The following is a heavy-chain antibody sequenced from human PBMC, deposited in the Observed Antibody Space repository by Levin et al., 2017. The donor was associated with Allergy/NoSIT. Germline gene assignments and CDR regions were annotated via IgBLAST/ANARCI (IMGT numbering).Heavy chain of an antibody. V-gene: IGHV3-48*02. CDR3: ARAHDYGALESHGMDV. CDR1: GFIFSSYS. J-gene: IGHJ6*02. Sequence: PGGSLRLSCAGSGFIFSSYSMNWVRQAPRKGLEWVSYISGSSSNIYYADSVKGRFTISRDNAKNSLFLQMNSLRDEDTAVYYCARAHDYGALESHGMDVWGQGTTVTVSS. D-gene: IGHD4-17*01. CDR2: ISGSSSNI.